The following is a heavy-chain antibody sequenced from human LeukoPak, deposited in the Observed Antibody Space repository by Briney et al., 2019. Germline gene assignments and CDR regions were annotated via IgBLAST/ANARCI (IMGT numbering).Heavy chain of an antibody. CDR1: GYTFTSYD. D-gene: IGHD3-3*01. CDR3: ARTDLEWLSKPDY. V-gene: IGHV1-8*01. Sequence: GAPVKVSCKASGYTFTSYDINWVRQATGQGLEWMGWMNPNSGNTGYAQKFQGRVTMTRNTSISTAYMELSSLRSEDTAVYYCARTDLEWLSKPDYWGQGTLVTVSS. J-gene: IGHJ4*02. CDR2: MNPNSGNT.